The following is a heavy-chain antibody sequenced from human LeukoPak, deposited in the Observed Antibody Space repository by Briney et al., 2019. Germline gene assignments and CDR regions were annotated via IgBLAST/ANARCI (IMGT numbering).Heavy chain of an antibody. D-gene: IGHD5-12*01. V-gene: IGHV3-20*04. CDR1: GFTFDDYG. CDR2: INWNGGST. Sequence: GGSLRLSCAASGFTFDDYGMSWVRQAPGKGLEWVSGINWNGGSTGYADSVKGRFTISRDNAKNSLYLQMSSLRADDTALYYCVRSYSAYDSFDYWGQGTLVTVSS. J-gene: IGHJ4*02. CDR3: VRSYSAYDSFDY.